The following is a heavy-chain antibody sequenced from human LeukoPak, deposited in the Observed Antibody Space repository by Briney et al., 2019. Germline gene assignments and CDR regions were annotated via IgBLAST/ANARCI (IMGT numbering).Heavy chain of an antibody. D-gene: IGHD3-10*01. Sequence: GGSLRLSCAASGCTFSGFEMNWVRQAPGKGLEWVSYISSSGSTIHYADSVKGRFTISSDNAKDSLYLQMNSLRAEDTAVYYCARPRGSGKPYYYYYGMDVWGQGTTVTVSS. J-gene: IGHJ6*02. CDR1: GCTFSGFE. CDR2: ISSSGSTI. V-gene: IGHV3-48*03. CDR3: ARPRGSGKPYYYYYGMDV.